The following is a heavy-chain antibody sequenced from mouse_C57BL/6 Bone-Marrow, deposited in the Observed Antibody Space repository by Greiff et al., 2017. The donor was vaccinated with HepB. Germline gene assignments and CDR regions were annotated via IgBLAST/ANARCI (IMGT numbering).Heavy chain of an antibody. CDR2: IYPRSGNT. Sequence: QVQLQQSGAELARPGASVKLSCKASGYTFTSYGISWVKQRTGQGLEWIGEIYPRSGNTYYNEKFKGKATLTADKSSSTAYMELRSLTSADSAVYFCARAYYGSSYGFAYWGQGTLVTVSA. J-gene: IGHJ3*01. CDR1: GYTFTSYG. D-gene: IGHD1-1*01. CDR3: ARAYYGSSYGFAY. V-gene: IGHV1-81*01.